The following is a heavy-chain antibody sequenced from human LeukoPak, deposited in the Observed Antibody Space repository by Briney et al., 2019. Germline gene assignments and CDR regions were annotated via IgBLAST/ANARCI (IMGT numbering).Heavy chain of an antibody. V-gene: IGHV4-30-2*01. CDR2: INHSGST. CDR1: GGSISSGGYY. CDR3: ARGPQQWSQDAFDI. Sequence: SQTLSLTCTVSGGSISSGGYYWSWIRQPPGKGLEWIGEINHSGSTNYNPSLKSRVTISVDTSKNQFSLKLSSVTAADTAVYYCARGPQQWSQDAFDIWGQGTMVTVSS. D-gene: IGHD6-19*01. J-gene: IGHJ3*02.